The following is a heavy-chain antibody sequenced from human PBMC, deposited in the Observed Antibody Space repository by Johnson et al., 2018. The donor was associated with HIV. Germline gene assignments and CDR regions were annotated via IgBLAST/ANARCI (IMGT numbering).Heavy chain of an antibody. CDR1: GFTFSNNY. Sequence: VQLVESGGGLVQTGGSLRLSCAVSGFTFSNNYMSWVRQAPGKGLEWVSVIYSGDPTYYADSVNGRFTISRDNSKNTLYLQMNSLRAEDTAVYYCSRDHLRCAFDIWGQGTMVTVSS. CDR2: IYSGDPT. V-gene: IGHV3-66*01. J-gene: IGHJ3*02. D-gene: IGHD4-17*01. CDR3: SRDHLRCAFDI.